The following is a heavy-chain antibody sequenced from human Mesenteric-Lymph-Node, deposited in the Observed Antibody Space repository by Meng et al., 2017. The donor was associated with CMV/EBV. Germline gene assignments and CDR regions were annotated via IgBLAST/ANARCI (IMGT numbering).Heavy chain of an antibody. Sequence: GESLKISCAASGFTFSNYALAWVRQAPGKGLERVASIGASGHRTSYADSVRGRFTMSRDNSKNTLSLQMNSLRAEDTAIYYCAREALFDIPVVPAAHFDYWGQGTLVTVSS. CDR2: IGASGHRT. J-gene: IGHJ4*02. D-gene: IGHD2-2*01. V-gene: IGHV3-23*01. CDR3: AREALFDIPVVPAAHFDY. CDR1: GFTFSNYA.